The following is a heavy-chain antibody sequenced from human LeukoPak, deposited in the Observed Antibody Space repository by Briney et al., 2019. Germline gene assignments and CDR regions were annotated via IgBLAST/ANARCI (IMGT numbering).Heavy chain of an antibody. CDR1: GGSTSSYY. Sequence: SKTLSLTCTVSGGSTSSYYWSWIRQPAGKGLEWIGRIYTSGSTNYNPSLKSRVTMSVDTSKNQFSLKLSSVTAADTAVYYCARDGNYDSSGYLSKDAFDIWGQGTMVTVSS. V-gene: IGHV4-4*07. CDR3: ARDGNYDSSGYLSKDAFDI. CDR2: IYTSGST. J-gene: IGHJ3*02. D-gene: IGHD3-22*01.